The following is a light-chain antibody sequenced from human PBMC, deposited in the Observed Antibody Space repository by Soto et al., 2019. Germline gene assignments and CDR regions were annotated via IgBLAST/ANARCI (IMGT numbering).Light chain of an antibody. CDR3: QQYNSYSVT. CDR2: DAS. Sequence: DIQMTQSPSTLSASVGDRVTITCRASQSISSWLAWYQQKPGKAPKLLIYDASSLESGVPSRFSGSASGTEFTLTISSLQHDDFATYYCQQYNSYSVTFGQGTKLEIK. V-gene: IGKV1-5*01. J-gene: IGKJ2*01. CDR1: QSISSW.